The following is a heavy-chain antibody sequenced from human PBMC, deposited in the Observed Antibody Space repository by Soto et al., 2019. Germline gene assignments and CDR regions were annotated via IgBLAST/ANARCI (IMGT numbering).Heavy chain of an antibody. CDR1: GSTLSELS. Sequence: ASVKVSCKVSGSTLSELSIHWVRQTPGEGLEWMGNFHPEGGKTIYAQKVKGRVTMTADTSKDIAYMELSSLRSEDTAVYLCATDGLGVTSVRYFDCRGEGTPVTISS. V-gene: IGHV1-24*01. CDR3: ATDGLGVTSVRYFDC. J-gene: IGHJ4*02. CDR2: FHPEGGKT. D-gene: IGHD1-26*01.